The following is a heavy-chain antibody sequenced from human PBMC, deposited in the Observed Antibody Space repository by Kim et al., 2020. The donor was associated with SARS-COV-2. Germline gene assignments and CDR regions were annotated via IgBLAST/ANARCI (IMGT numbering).Heavy chain of an antibody. D-gene: IGHD6-13*01. CDR2: IDYSGTT. Sequence: SETLSLTCSVSGGSISTISHYWGWIRQPPGKGLEWIGNIDYSGTTYYNSSLKNRVTISVGTSKTELSLKLTSVTATDTAVYFCARHVNTGVAGRGYIDNWGQGTLVTVS. CDR3: ARHVNTGVAGRGYIDN. CDR1: GGSISTISHY. V-gene: IGHV4-39*01. J-gene: IGHJ4*02.